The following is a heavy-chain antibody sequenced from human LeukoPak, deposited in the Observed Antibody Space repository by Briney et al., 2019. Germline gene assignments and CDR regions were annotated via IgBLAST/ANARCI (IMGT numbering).Heavy chain of an antibody. V-gene: IGHV3-30*02. J-gene: IGHJ4*02. Sequence: GGSLRLSCAASGFTFSSYGMHWVRQAPGKGLEWVAFIRYDGSNKYYADSVKGRFTISRDNSKNTLYLQMSSLRAEDTAVYYCAKAPDSGYYFDYWGQGTLVTVSS. CDR2: IRYDGSNK. CDR3: AKAPDSGYYFDY. CDR1: GFTFSSYG. D-gene: IGHD6-25*01.